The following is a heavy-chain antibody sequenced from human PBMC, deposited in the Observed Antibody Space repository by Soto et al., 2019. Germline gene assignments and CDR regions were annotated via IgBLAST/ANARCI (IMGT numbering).Heavy chain of an antibody. CDR2: ISGSGGST. V-gene: IGHV3-23*01. CDR3: AKDLVYYDSSGFSDY. CDR1: GFTFSSYA. Sequence: GGSLRLSCAASGFTFSSYAMSWVRQAPRKGLEWVSAISGSGGSTYYADSVKGRFTISRDNSKNTLYLQMNSLTAEDTAVYYCAKDLVYYDSSGFSDYWGQGTLVTVSS. D-gene: IGHD3-22*01. J-gene: IGHJ4*02.